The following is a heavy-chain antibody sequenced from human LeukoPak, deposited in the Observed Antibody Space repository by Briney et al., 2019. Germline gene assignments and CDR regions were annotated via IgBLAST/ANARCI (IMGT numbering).Heavy chain of an antibody. CDR2: IYYSGST. CDR3: VRTNNPDFYDD. V-gene: IGHV4-59*01. J-gene: IGHJ4*02. Sequence: PSETLSLTCTVSGGSISSYYWSWIRQPPGTGLEWIGYIYYSGSTNYNPPLKSRVTMSIDTSTNQFFLKLSSVTAADTAVYYCVRTNNPDFYDDWGQGTLVTVSS. CDR1: GGSISSYY.